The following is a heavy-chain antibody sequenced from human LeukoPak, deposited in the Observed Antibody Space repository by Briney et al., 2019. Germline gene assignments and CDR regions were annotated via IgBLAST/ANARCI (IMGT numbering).Heavy chain of an antibody. J-gene: IGHJ4*02. CDR3: AKDRQSSYRSGSYYAIDY. CDR2: ISGSGDST. Sequence: GGSLRLSCAASGFTVSSNYMSWVRQAPGKGLEWVSAISGSGDSTYYADSVKGRFTISRDNSKNTLYLQMNTLRAEDTAVYYCAKDRQSSYRSGSYYAIDYWGQGTLVTVSS. V-gene: IGHV3-23*01. D-gene: IGHD3-10*01. CDR1: GFTVSSNY.